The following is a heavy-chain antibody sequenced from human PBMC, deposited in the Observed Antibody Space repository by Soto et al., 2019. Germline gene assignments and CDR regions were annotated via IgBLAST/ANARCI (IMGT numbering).Heavy chain of an antibody. J-gene: IGHJ2*01. CDR3: VRGIPSQYSSTWLFWHFDL. Sequence: VQLVESGGGVVQPGRSLRLSWEASGFVYSHYAMHLVRQAPGKGPEWVALSWNDGSQKNYVDSVKGRFTISRDNSKNTLKLQRKSLGADEPAIYFCVRGIPSQYSSTWLFWHFDLWGPATLVTVSS. V-gene: IGHV3-33*01. D-gene: IGHD6-13*01. CDR2: SWNDGSQK. CDR1: GFVYSHYA.